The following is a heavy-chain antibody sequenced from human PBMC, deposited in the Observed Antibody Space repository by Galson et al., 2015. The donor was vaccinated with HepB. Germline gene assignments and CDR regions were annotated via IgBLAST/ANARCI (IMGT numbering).Heavy chain of an antibody. D-gene: IGHD1-14*01. CDR2: IIPGLGIA. CDR3: AIEGTGTYQGYFEY. Sequence: SVKVSCKASGGIFSSYTISWMRQAPGQGPEWIGRIIPGLGIANNAQKFQGRVTINADKSTSTAYMQLSSLRSEDTAVYYCAIEGTGTYQGYFEYWGQGTLVTVSS. CDR1: GGIFSSYT. V-gene: IGHV1-69*02. J-gene: IGHJ4*02.